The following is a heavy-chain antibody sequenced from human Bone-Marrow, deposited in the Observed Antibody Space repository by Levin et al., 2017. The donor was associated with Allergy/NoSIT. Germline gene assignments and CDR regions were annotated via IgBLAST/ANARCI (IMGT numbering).Heavy chain of an antibody. CDR3: ARVLKLAYCGGDCYSFGY. Sequence: GGSLRLSCAASGFTFSSYGMHWVRQAPGKGLEWVAVIWYDGSNKYYADSVKGRFTISRDNSKNTLYLQMNSLRAEDTAVYYCARVLKLAYCGGDCYSFGYWGQGTLVTVSS. J-gene: IGHJ4*02. CDR1: GFTFSSYG. D-gene: IGHD2-21*02. V-gene: IGHV3-33*01. CDR2: IWYDGSNK.